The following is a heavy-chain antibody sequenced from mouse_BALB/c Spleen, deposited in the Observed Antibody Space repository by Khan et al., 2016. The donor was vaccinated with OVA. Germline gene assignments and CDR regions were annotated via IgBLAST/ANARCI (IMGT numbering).Heavy chain of an antibody. CDR1: GFTFSSYS. V-gene: IGHV5-6*01. CDR2: ISSGGDST. J-gene: IGHJ3*01. CDR3: ASHLTGSFAY. Sequence: EVELVESGGDLVKPGGSLKLSCAASGFTFSSYSMSWVRQTPDKRLEWVATISSGGDSTYYPDNVKGRFTISRDNAKNTLYLQMSSLKSEDTAMYYCASHLTGSFAYWGQGTLVTVSA. D-gene: IGHD4-1*01.